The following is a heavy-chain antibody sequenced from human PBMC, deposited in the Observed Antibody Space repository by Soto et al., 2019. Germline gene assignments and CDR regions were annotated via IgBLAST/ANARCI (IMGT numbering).Heavy chain of an antibody. D-gene: IGHD2-15*01. J-gene: IGHJ4*02. V-gene: IGHV3-30*18. CDR3: EKDQVRVVVAAAFDY. CDR2: ISYDGSNK. CDR1: GFTFSSYG. Sequence: QVQLVESGGGVVQPGRSLRLSCAASGFTFSSYGMHWVRQAPGKGLEWVAVISYDGSNKYYADSVKGRFTISRDNSKNHLYLQMDSLRAEGTVVYYCEKDQVRVVVAAAFDYWGQGTLVTVSS.